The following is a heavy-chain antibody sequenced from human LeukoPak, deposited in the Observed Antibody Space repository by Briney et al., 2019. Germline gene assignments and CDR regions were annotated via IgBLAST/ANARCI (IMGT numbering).Heavy chain of an antibody. CDR1: GYTFTGYY. CDR2: INPNSGGT. CDR3: ARDRDYVWGSYRRNPFDY. D-gene: IGHD3-16*02. Sequence: GASVKVSCKASGYTFTGYYMHWVRQAPGQGLEWMGRINPNSGGTNYAQKFQGRVTMTRDTSISTAYMELSRLRSDGTAVYYCARDRDYVWGSYRRNPFDYWGQGTLATVSS. J-gene: IGHJ4*02. V-gene: IGHV1-2*06.